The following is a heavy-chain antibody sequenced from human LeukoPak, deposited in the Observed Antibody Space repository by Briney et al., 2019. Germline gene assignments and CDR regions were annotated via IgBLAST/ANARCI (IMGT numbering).Heavy chain of an antibody. CDR2: IIPMFGTA. V-gene: IGHV1-69*05. Sequence: ASAKVSCKASGGTFSNYAISWVRQAPGQGLEWLGGIIPMFGTAKYAQKFQGRVTITTDESTTTAYMELIGLRFEDTAVYYCLRRQALRGRHRAFDPWGQGTLVTVTS. J-gene: IGHJ5*02. D-gene: IGHD6-25*01. CDR3: LRRQALRGRHRAFDP. CDR1: GGTFSNYA.